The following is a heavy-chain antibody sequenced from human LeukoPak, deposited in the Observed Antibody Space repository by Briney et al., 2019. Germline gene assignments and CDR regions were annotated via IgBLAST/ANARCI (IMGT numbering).Heavy chain of an antibody. D-gene: IGHD3-3*01. CDR3: ARIRAYYDFWSGYYTGGYNWFDP. J-gene: IGHJ5*02. CDR1: GFSLSTSGVG. V-gene: IGHV2-5*01. Sequence: SGPTLVNPTQTLTLTCTFSGFSLSTSGVGVGWIRQPPGKALEWLALIYWNDDKRYSPSLKSRLTITKDTSKNQVVLTMTNMDPVDTATYYCARIRAYYDFWSGYYTGGYNWFDPWGQGTLVTVSS. CDR2: IYWNDDK.